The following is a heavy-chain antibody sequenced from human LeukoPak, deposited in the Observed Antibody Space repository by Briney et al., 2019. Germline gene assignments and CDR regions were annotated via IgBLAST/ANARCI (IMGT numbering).Heavy chain of an antibody. CDR1: GDANSSFY. J-gene: IGHJ5*02. Sequence: PSETLSLTCTVSGDANSSFYWSWIRQPPGKGLEWIGYIYYSGSTNYNPSLKSRVTISVDTSKNQFSLNLSSVNVADTTVYHCARHDSYLGRLGWFDPWGQGTLVTVSS. CDR3: ARHDSYLGRLGWFDP. CDR2: IYYSGST. D-gene: IGHD2-21*01. V-gene: IGHV4-59*08.